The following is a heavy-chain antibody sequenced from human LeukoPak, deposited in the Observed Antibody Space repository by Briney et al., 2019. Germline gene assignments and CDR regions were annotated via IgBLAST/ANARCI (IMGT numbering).Heavy chain of an antibody. CDR3: ASDDDGGGYPDY. CDR2: IHTSGTT. CDR1: GGSVSTHY. D-gene: IGHD3-22*01. V-gene: IGHV4-4*07. J-gene: IGHJ4*02. Sequence: SETLSLTCSVSGGSVSTHYWSWIRQPAGKGLEWIGRIHTSGTTNYNPSLKSRVTLSLDTSNNQLSLTVTSVTAADTAVYFCASDDDGGGYPDYWGQGTLVTVSS.